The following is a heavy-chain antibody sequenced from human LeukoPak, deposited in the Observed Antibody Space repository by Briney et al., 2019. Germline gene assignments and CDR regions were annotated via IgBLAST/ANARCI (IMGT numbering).Heavy chain of an antibody. CDR2: IYYSGST. J-gene: IGHJ4*02. CDR1: GGSISSYY. CDR3: ARGARAGYNLEPFDY. V-gene: IGHV4-59*08. Sequence: TPSETLSLTRTASGGSISSYYWSWIRQPPGKRLEWIGYIYYSGSTNYNPSLKSRVTISVDTSKNQFSLKLRSVTAADTAVYYCARGARAGYNLEPFDYWGQGTLVTVSS. D-gene: IGHD5-24*01.